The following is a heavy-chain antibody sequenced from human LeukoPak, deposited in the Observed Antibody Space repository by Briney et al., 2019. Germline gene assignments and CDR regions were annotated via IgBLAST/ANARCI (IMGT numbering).Heavy chain of an antibody. CDR3: ARTPREYYYGSGSYYFDY. V-gene: IGHV1-18*04. Sequence: ASVKVSCKTSGYTFTSYYIHWVRQAPGQGLEWMGWISAYNGNTNYAQKLQGRVTMTTDTSTSTAYMELRSLRSDDTAVYYCARTPREYYYGSGSYYFDYWGQGTLVTVSS. CDR2: ISAYNGNT. D-gene: IGHD3-10*01. J-gene: IGHJ4*02. CDR1: GYTFTSYY.